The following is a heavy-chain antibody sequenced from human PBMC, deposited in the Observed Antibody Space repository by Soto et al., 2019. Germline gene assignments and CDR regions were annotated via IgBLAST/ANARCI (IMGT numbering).Heavy chain of an antibody. J-gene: IGHJ4*02. Sequence: SETLSLTCTVSGGSISSGYYYWSWIRQPPGKGLEWIGYIYYSGSTNYNPSLKSRVTISVDTSKNQFSLKLSSVTAADTAVYYCARSDGRYWGQGTLVTVSS. CDR3: ARSDGRY. V-gene: IGHV4-61*01. CDR1: GGSISSGYYY. CDR2: IYYSGST.